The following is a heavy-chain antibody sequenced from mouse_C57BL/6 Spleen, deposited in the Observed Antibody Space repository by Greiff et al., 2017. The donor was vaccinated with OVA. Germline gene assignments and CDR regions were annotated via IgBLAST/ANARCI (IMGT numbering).Heavy chain of an antibody. CDR1: GFNIKDYY. V-gene: IGHV14-1*01. J-gene: IGHJ2*01. Sequence: VQLQQSGAELVRPGASVKLSCTASGFNIKDYYMHWVKQRPEQGLEWIGRIDPEDGDTEYAPKFQGKATMTADTSSNTAYLQLSSLTSEDTAVYYCTTSAFSTTVVAFDYWGQGTTLTVSS. CDR2: IDPEDGDT. D-gene: IGHD1-1*01. CDR3: TTSAFSTTVVAFDY.